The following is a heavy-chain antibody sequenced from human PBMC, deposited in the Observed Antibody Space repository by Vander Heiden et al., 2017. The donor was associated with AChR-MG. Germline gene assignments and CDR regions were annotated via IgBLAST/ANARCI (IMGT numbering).Heavy chain of an antibody. D-gene: IGHD5-12*01. CDR1: GFPFSSYS. J-gene: IGHJ4*02. CDR3: ARGNGYNWSPPYY. V-gene: IGHV3-21*01. CDR2: ISSSSSYI. Sequence: EVQLVESGGGLVKPGGSLRLSCPASGFPFSSYSMNWVRQAPGKGLEWVSSISSSSSYIYYADSVKGRFTISRDNAKNSLYLQMNSLRAEDTAVYYCARGNGYNWSPPYYWGQGTLVTVSS.